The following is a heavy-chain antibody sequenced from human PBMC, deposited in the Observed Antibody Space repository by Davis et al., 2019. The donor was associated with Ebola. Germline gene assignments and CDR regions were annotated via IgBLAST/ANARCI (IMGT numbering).Heavy chain of an antibody. CDR1: GYTFTDYY. CDR2: INPNSGST. D-gene: IGHD2-2*01. CDR3: ARVKGCSSTSCYGWFDP. V-gene: IGHV1-2*02. J-gene: IGHJ5*02. Sequence: ASVKVSCKASGYTFTDYYIHWVRQAPGQGLEWMGWINPNSGSTNYAQKFQGRVTMTRDTSISSAYMELSRLRSDDTAVYYCARVKGCSSTSCYGWFDPWGQGTLVTVSS.